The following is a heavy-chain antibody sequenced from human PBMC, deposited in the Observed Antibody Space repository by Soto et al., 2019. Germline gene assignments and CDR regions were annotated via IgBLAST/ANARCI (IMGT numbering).Heavy chain of an antibody. CDR3: ARDPGIWAFDI. J-gene: IGHJ3*02. Sequence: GGSLRLSCAASGFTVNSKYMSWVRQAPGKGLEWVSVIYSGGSIYYGDSVKGRFTISRDTSKNTVSLQMNSLRAEDTAVYYCARDPGIWAFDIWGQGTLVTVSS. CDR1: GFTVNSKY. V-gene: IGHV3-66*01. CDR2: IYSGGSI.